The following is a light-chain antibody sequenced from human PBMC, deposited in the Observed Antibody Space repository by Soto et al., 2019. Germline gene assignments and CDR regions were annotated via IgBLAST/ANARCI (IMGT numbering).Light chain of an antibody. CDR3: QKYDTAPLT. CDR1: RTINHY. J-gene: IGKJ1*01. V-gene: IGKV1-27*01. CDR2: GAS. Sequence: IELTKSLSSLPASLGATITVTXRARRTINHYVNWIPQTPGEPPXLXXYGASTLLSGIQSRFSGSGSWPDFTLTISSPQPEDVATYYCQKYDTAPLTFGQGPRWIS.